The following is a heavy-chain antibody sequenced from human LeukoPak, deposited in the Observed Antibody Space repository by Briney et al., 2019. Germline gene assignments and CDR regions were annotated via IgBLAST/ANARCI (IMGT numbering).Heavy chain of an antibody. CDR3: ARSGNYGEYVL. J-gene: IGHJ4*02. CDR1: GYTSRIYW. D-gene: IGHD4-17*01. CDR2: IYPGDSDT. V-gene: IGHV5-51*01. Sequence: GESLKISCKGSGYTSRIYWIAWVRQMPGKGLEWMGTIYPGDSDTRYSPSFQGQVTISADESISTAYLQWSSLKASDTAIYYCARSGNYGEYVLWGQGTLVTVSS.